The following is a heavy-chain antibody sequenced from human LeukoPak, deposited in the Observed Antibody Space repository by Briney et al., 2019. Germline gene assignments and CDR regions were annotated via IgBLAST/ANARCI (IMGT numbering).Heavy chain of an antibody. CDR2: ISRSGSTK. V-gene: IGHV3-48*04. Sequence: GVLRLSCAASGFTFSSYAMSWVRQAPGKGLEWVSSISRSGSTKYYADPVKGRFTISRDNAKNSLFLQMNSLRAEDTAVYYCARVLRYCSGGNCYSGGLGYMDVWGKGTTVTISS. J-gene: IGHJ6*03. CDR3: ARVLRYCSGGNCYSGGLGYMDV. CDR1: GFTFSSYA. D-gene: IGHD2-15*01.